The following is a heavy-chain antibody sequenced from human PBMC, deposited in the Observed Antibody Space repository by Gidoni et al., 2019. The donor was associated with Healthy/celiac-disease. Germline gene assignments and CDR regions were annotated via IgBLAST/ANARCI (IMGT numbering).Heavy chain of an antibody. J-gene: IGHJ4*02. CDR2: ISSSSSYT. V-gene: IGHV3-11*06. CDR1: GFTFSDYY. Sequence: QVQLVESGGGLFKPGGSLRLSCAASGFTFSDYYMSWIRQAPGKGLEWVSYISSSSSYTNYADAVKGRFTISRDNAKNSLYLQMNSLRAEDTAVYYCASRGPYYFDYWGQGTLVTVSS. CDR3: ASRGPYYFDY.